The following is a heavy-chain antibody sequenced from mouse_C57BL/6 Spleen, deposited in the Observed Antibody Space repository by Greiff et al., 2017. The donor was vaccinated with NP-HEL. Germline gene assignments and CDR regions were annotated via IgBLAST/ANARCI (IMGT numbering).Heavy chain of an antibody. CDR2: IWRGGST. J-gene: IGHJ1*03. CDR3: AKNLDYYGSSYWYFDV. D-gene: IGHD1-1*01. V-gene: IGHV2-5*01. Sequence: QVQLKESGPGLVQPSQSLSITCTVSGFSLTSYGVHWVRQSPGKGLEWLGVIWRGGSTDYNAAFMSRLSITKDNSKSQVFFKMNSLQADDTAIYYWAKNLDYYGSSYWYFDVWGTGTTVTVSS. CDR1: GFSLTSYG.